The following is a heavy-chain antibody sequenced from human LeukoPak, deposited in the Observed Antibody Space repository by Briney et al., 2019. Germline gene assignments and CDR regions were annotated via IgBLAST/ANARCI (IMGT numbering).Heavy chain of an antibody. D-gene: IGHD6-13*01. V-gene: IGHV1-2*02. CDR1: GYTFTGYY. CDR3: ARDSTDSSSWYDWFDP. J-gene: IGHJ5*02. CDR2: INPNSGGT. Sequence: GAAVKVSCKASGYTFTGYYMHWVRQAPGQGLEWMGWINPNSGGTNYAQKFQGRVTMTRDTSISTAYMELSRLRSDDTAVYYCARDSTDSSSWYDWFDPWGQGTLATVSS.